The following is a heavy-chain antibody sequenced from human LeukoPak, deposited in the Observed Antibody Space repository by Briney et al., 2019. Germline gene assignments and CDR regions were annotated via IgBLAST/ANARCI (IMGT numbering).Heavy chain of an antibody. CDR2: IYYSGST. D-gene: IGHD3-22*01. J-gene: IGHJ3*02. CDR1: GGSISSYY. V-gene: IGHV4-59*01. CDR3: ARDPLHDSSWGAFDI. Sequence: PSETLSLTCTVSGGSISSYYWNWIRQPPGKGLEWIGYIYYSGSTNYNPSLKSRVTISVDTSKNQFSLKLSSVTAADTAVYYCARDPLHDSSWGAFDIWGQGTMVTVSS.